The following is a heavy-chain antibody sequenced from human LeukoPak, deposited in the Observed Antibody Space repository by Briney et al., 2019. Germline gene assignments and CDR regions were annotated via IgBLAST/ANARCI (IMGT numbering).Heavy chain of an antibody. CDR1: GGTFISYA. CDR2: IIPILGIA. V-gene: IGHV1-69*04. D-gene: IGHD3-10*01. CDR3: ASMAHYYYGSGSYLDY. J-gene: IGHJ4*02. Sequence: SVKVSCKASGGTFISYAISWVRQAPGQGLEWMGRIIPILGIANYAQKFQGRVTITADKSTSTAYMELSSLRSEDTAVYYCASMAHYYYGSGSYLDYWGQGTLVTVSS.